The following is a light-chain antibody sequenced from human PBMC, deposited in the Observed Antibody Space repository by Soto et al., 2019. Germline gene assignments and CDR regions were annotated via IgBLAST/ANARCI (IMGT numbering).Light chain of an antibody. CDR1: QSVGTF. V-gene: IGKV3-11*01. Sequence: EIVLTQSPATLSLSPGERATLSCRASQSVGTFFAWYQQKPGQDPRLLIYDASNRATGIPARFSGSGSGTDFTLTISSLQSEDFAVYYCQRYNNWPLNCGGGTKV. J-gene: IGKJ4*01. CDR3: QRYNNWPLN. CDR2: DAS.